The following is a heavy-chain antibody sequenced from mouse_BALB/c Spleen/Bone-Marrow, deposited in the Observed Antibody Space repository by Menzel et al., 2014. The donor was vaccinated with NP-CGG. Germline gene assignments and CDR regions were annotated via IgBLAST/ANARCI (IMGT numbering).Heavy chain of an antibody. CDR3: ARLRYYGRFAY. V-gene: IGHV4-1*02. Sequence: EVMLVESGGGLVQPGGSLKLSCAASGFDFSRYWMSWVRQAPGKGLEWIGEINPDSSTINYTPSLKDKFIISRDNAKNTLYLQMSKVRSEDTALYYCARLRYYGRFAYWGQGTLVTVSA. CDR2: INPDSSTI. J-gene: IGHJ3*01. CDR1: GFDFSRYW. D-gene: IGHD1-2*01.